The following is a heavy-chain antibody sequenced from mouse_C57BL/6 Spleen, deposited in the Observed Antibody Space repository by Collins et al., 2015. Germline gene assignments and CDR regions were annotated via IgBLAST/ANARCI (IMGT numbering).Heavy chain of an antibody. CDR3: ARERDYDGYYVRFAY. D-gene: IGHD2-3*01. CDR1: GYIFTSYW. CDR2: IYPSDSET. V-gene: IGHV1-61*01. J-gene: IGHJ3*01. Sequence: QVQLQQPGAELVRPGSSVKLSCKASGYIFTSYWMDWVKQRPGQGLEWIGNIYPSDSETHYNQKFKDKATLTVDKSSSTAYIQLSSLTSEDSAVYYCARERDYDGYYVRFAYWGQGTLVTVSA.